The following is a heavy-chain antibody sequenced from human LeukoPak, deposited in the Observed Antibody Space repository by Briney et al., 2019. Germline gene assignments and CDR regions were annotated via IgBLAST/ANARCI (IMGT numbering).Heavy chain of an antibody. V-gene: IGHV4-39*01. D-gene: IGHD3-22*01. CDR3: ARGVTLIVVVIHDWYFDL. J-gene: IGHJ2*01. CDR1: GGSISSSSHY. CDR2: IYYSGST. Sequence: SETLSLTCTVSGGSISSSSHYWGWIRQPPGKGLEWIGSIYYSGSTSYNPSLKSRVTISVDTSKNQFSLKLSSVTAADTAVYYCARGVTLIVVVIHDWYFDLWGRGTVFTVSS.